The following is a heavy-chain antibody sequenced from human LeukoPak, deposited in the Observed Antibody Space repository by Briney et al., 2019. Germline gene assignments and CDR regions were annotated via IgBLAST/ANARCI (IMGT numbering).Heavy chain of an antibody. CDR3: ARDPQLYSSGWRYAFDI. CDR2: IIPILGIA. V-gene: IGHV1-69*04. J-gene: IGHJ3*02. CDR1: GGTFSSYA. Sequence: SVKVSCKASGGTFSSYAISWVRQAPGQGLEWMGRIIPILGIANYAQKFQGRVTITADKSTSTAYMELSSLRSEDTAVYYCARDPQLYSSGWRYAFDIWGQGTMVTVSS. D-gene: IGHD6-19*01.